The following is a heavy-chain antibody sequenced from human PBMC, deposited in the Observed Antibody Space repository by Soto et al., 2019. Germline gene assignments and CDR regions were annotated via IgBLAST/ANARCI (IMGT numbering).Heavy chain of an antibody. Sequence: PGGSLRLSCAASGFTFSNYNMNWVRQAPGKGLEWVSSISSSSSYIYYADSVKGRFTISRDNAKNSLYLQMNSLRAEDTAVYYFARGPYDYVWGSDPPHFDYWGQATLVTVSS. CDR3: ARGPYDYVWGSDPPHFDY. CDR1: GFTFSNYN. J-gene: IGHJ4*02. V-gene: IGHV3-21*04. CDR2: ISSSSSYI. D-gene: IGHD3-16*02.